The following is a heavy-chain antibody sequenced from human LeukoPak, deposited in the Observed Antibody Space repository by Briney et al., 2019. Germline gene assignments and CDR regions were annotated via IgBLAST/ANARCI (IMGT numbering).Heavy chain of an antibody. CDR2: ISSSGSAI. V-gene: IGHV3-48*04. CDR3: ARDSVVVDNDY. Sequence: GGSLGLSCAASGFTFSSYAMSWVRQAPGKGLEWVSYISSSGSAIYYADSVKGRFTISRDNAKNSLYLQMNSLRAEDTAVYYCARDSVVVDNDYWGQGTLVTVSS. CDR1: GFTFSSYA. D-gene: IGHD2-15*01. J-gene: IGHJ4*02.